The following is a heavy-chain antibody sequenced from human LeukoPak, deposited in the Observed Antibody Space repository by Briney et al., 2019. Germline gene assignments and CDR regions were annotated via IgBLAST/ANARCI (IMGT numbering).Heavy chain of an antibody. D-gene: IGHD1-7*01. Sequence: GGSLGLSCAASGFTFSSYAMSWVRQAPGKGLEWVSAISGSGGSTYYADSVKGRFTISRDNSKNTLYLQMNSLRAEDTAVYYCAKLTRAQTYNWNYDYFDYWGQGTLVTVSS. CDR2: ISGSGGST. J-gene: IGHJ4*02. CDR3: AKLTRAQTYNWNYDYFDY. CDR1: GFTFSSYA. V-gene: IGHV3-23*01.